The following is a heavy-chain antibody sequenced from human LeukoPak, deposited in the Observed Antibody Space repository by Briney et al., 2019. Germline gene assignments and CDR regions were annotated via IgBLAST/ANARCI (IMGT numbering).Heavy chain of an antibody. Sequence: SETLSLTCTVSGGSINSYYWSWIPQPAGKGLEWIGRIYTSGITNYNPSLKSRVTMSVDTSKNQFSLKLNSVTAADTAVYYCARDSMHSAYGDEYWGQGTLVTVSS. CDR2: IYTSGIT. J-gene: IGHJ4*02. CDR3: ARDSMHSAYGDEY. D-gene: IGHD1-26*01. CDR1: GGSINSYY. V-gene: IGHV4-4*07.